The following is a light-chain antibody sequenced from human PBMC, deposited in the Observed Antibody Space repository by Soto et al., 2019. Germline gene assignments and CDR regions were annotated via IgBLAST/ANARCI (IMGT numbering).Light chain of an antibody. V-gene: IGKV3-20*01. CDR1: QSVAADF. Sequence: EIVLTQSPGTLSLSPGERATLSCRASQSVAADFLAWYQQKPGQAPRLLVHGASTRATGIPDRFSGSGSGTDFTLTISRLEPEDFVVYYCQQYGSSPLTFGGGTKVEI. CDR2: GAS. J-gene: IGKJ4*01. CDR3: QQYGSSPLT.